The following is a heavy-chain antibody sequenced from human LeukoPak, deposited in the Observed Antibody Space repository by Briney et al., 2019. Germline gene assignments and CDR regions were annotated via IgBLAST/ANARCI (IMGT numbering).Heavy chain of an antibody. Sequence: PGGSLRLSCAASGFTFSSYAMSWVRQAPGKGLEWVSAINGGGGSTYYADSVKGRFTISRDNSKNTLYLQMNSLRVEDTAVYYCAKDPLHVIRTIGYYFDYWGQGTLVTVSS. J-gene: IGHJ4*02. V-gene: IGHV3-23*01. CDR2: INGGGGST. CDR1: GFTFSSYA. D-gene: IGHD2/OR15-2a*01. CDR3: AKDPLHVIRTIGYYFDY.